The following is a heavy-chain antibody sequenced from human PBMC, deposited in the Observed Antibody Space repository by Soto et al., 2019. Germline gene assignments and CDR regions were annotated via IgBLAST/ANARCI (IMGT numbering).Heavy chain of an antibody. J-gene: IGHJ4*02. CDR3: VKDRWVDY. D-gene: IGHD1-26*01. Sequence: LRLSCSVSGFTFSTYAMHWVRQAPGKGLEYVSSISSNGGSTYYADSVKGRFTISRDNSKNTLYLQMSSLRTEDTALYYCVKDRWVDYWGQGILVTVSS. CDR1: GFTFSTYA. CDR2: ISSNGGST. V-gene: IGHV3-64D*06.